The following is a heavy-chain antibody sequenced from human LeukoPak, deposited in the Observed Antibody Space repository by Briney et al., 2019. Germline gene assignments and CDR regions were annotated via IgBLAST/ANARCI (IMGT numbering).Heavy chain of an antibody. Sequence: PSETLSLTCTVSGGSISSYYWSWIRQPAGKGLEWIGRIHTSGSTNYNPSLKSRVTMSVDTSKNQFSLKLSSVTAADTAVYYCAREEYAVFGVINWFDPWGQGTLVTVSS. CDR2: IHTSGST. V-gene: IGHV4-4*07. D-gene: IGHD3-3*01. CDR1: GGSISSYY. CDR3: AREEYAVFGVINWFDP. J-gene: IGHJ5*02.